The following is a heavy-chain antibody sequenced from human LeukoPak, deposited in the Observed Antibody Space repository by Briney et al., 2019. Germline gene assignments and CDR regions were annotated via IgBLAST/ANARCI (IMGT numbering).Heavy chain of an antibody. CDR3: ARDYCSSTSCYFDY. Sequence: PSETLSLTCGVSGGSISSGGFSWSWIRQPPGKGLEWIVYIYHSGSTYYKPSLKSRVTISIDRSKNYSSLNLSSVTAADTAVYYCARDYCSSTSCYFDYWGQGTLVTVSS. CDR2: IYHSGST. D-gene: IGHD2-2*01. J-gene: IGHJ4*02. CDR1: GGSISSGGFS. V-gene: IGHV4-30-2*01.